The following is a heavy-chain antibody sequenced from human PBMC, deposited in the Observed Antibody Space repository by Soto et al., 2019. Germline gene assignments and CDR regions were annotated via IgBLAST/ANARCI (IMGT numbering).Heavy chain of an antibody. CDR1: EFSLSTYS. Sequence: GGSLRLSCTASEFSLSTYSMNWVRQAPGKGLEWVSSISTRSDVYYADSVKGRFTIARDNAKNSLSLQMNSLSAEDTGVYYCAREKTAWPLAYGLEVWGQGTTVTVSS. D-gene: IGHD2-21*02. CDR3: AREKTAWPLAYGLEV. V-gene: IGHV3-21*03. CDR2: ISTRSDV. J-gene: IGHJ6*02.